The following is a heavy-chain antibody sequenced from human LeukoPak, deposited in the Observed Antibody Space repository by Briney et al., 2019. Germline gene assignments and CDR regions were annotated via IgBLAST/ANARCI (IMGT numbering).Heavy chain of an antibody. CDR2: IYPGDSDT. Sequence: GESLKVSCKGSGYSFTSYWIGGVRQMPGKGLEWMGIIYPGDSDTRYSPSFQGQVTISADKSISTAYLQWSSLKASDTAMYYCARQLRYYDSSGYGTNDYWGRGTLVTVSS. CDR3: ARQLRYYDSSGYGTNDY. V-gene: IGHV5-51*01. CDR1: GYSFTSYW. J-gene: IGHJ4*02. D-gene: IGHD3-22*01.